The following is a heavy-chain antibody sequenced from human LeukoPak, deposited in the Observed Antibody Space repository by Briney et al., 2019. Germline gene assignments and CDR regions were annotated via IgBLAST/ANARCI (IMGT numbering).Heavy chain of an antibody. V-gene: IGHV4-59*01. J-gene: IGHJ4*02. Sequence: PSETLSLTCTVSGGSISSYYWSWIRQPPGKGLEWIGYIYYSGSTNYNPSLKSRVTISVDTSKNQFPLKLSSVTAADTAVYYCASSYYYDSSDMFDYWGQGTLVTVSS. CDR2: IYYSGST. D-gene: IGHD3-22*01. CDR3: ASSYYYDSSDMFDY. CDR1: GGSISSYY.